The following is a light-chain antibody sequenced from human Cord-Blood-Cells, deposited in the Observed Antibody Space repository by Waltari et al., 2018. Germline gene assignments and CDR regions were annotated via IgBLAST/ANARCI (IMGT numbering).Light chain of an antibody. CDR3: QQRSNWPPIT. CDR1: QSVSSY. Sequence: EIVLTQSPATLSLSPGERATLSCRASQSVSSYLAWYHQKPGQAPRLLIYVASNRATGIPARFSGSGSGTDFTLTISSLEPEDFAGYYCQQRSNWPPITFGQGTRLEIK. J-gene: IGKJ5*01. CDR2: VAS. V-gene: IGKV3-11*01.